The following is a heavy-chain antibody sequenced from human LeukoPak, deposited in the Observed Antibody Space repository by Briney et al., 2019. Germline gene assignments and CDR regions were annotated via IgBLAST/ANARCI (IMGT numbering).Heavy chain of an antibody. Sequence: KAGGSLRLSCAASGFTFSSYGMHWVRQTPGKGLEWVAVIWSDGSNKYYADSVKGRFTISGDNSKNTLYLQMNSLRAEDTAVYYCARGSGSFSGGFDYWGQGTLVTVSS. V-gene: IGHV3-33*08. CDR3: ARGSGSFSGGFDY. CDR1: GFTFSSYG. CDR2: IWSDGSNK. J-gene: IGHJ4*02. D-gene: IGHD1-26*01.